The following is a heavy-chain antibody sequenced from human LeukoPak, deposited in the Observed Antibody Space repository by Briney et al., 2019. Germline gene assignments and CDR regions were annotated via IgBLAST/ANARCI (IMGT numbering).Heavy chain of an antibody. D-gene: IGHD6-19*01. CDR1: GGSISNYY. Sequence: SETLSLTCTVSGGSISNYYWSWIRQPPGKGLEWIGYISYSGSTNYNPSLKSRVTISVDTSKNQFSLKVSSVTVADTAVYYCARGEVQGWNWFDPWGQGTLVTVSS. V-gene: IGHV4-59*01. CDR2: ISYSGST. CDR3: ARGEVQGWNWFDP. J-gene: IGHJ5*02.